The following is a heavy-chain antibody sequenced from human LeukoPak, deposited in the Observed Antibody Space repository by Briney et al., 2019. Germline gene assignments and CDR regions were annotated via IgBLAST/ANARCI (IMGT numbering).Heavy chain of an antibody. Sequence: PGGSLRLSCAASGFTLSNDWTHWVRQAPGKGLVWVSRISSDGTNTLYADSVKGRFIISRDNARNTLHLQMNSLRADDPAVYYCVVGGGIYWGQGTLVTVS. CDR3: VVGGGIY. CDR2: ISSDGTNT. CDR1: GFTLSNDW. J-gene: IGHJ4*02. V-gene: IGHV3-74*03. D-gene: IGHD1-26*01.